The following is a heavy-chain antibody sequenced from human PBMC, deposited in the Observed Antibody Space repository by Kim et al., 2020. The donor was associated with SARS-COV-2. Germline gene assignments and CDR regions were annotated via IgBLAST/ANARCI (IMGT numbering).Heavy chain of an antibody. J-gene: IGHJ5*02. CDR3: ARNQLELELLLSYNWFDP. V-gene: IGHV1-18*01. CDR1: GYTFTSYG. Sequence: ASVKVSCKASGYTFTSYGISWVRQAPGQGLEWMGWISAYNGNTNYAQKLQGRVTMTTDTSTSTAYMELRSLRSDDTAVYYCARNQLELELLLSYNWFDPWGQGTLVTVSS. CDR2: ISAYNGNT. D-gene: IGHD1-7*01.